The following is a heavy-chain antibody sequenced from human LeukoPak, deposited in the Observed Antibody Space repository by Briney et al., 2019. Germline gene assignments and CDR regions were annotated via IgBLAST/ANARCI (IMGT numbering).Heavy chain of an antibody. CDR3: ARAGGQIDCGGDCYTIGDFDY. D-gene: IGHD2-21*02. CDR2: INPNSGGT. V-gene: IGHV1-2*02. Sequence: ASVKVSCKASGYTFTGYYMHWVRQAPGQGLEWMGWINPNSGGTNYAQKFQGRVTMTRDTSISTAYMELSRLRSDDTAVYYYARAGGQIDCGGDCYTIGDFDYWGQGTLVTVSS. J-gene: IGHJ4*02. CDR1: GYTFTGYY.